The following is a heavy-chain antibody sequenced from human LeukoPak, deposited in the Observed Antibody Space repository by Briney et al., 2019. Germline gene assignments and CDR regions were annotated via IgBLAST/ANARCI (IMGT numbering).Heavy chain of an antibody. Sequence: PSETLSLTCTGSGGSISSYYWSWIRQPPGKGLEWIGYIYYSGSTNYNPSLKSRVTISVDTSKNQFSLKLSSVTAADTAVYYCARYPENYGVFDYWGQGTLVTVSS. D-gene: IGHD4-17*01. CDR1: GGSISSYY. CDR3: ARYPENYGVFDY. V-gene: IGHV4-59*01. CDR2: IYYSGST. J-gene: IGHJ4*02.